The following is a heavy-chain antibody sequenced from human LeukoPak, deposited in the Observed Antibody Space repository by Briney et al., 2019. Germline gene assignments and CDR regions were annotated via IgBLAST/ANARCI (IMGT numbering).Heavy chain of an antibody. Sequence: GGSLRLSCAASGFTFSSYGMHWVRQAPGKGLEWVAFIRYDGSDKYYADSVKGRFTISRDNSKNTLYLQMNFLRAEDTAVYYCASLLLENFDYWGQGTLVTVSS. J-gene: IGHJ4*02. V-gene: IGHV3-30*02. D-gene: IGHD1-1*01. CDR2: IRYDGSDK. CDR1: GFTFSSYG. CDR3: ASLLLENFDY.